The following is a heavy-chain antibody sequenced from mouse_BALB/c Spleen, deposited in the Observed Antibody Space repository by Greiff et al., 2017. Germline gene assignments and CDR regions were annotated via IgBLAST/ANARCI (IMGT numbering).Heavy chain of an antibody. V-gene: IGHV3-6*02. CDR3: ARGRAYYGNYGLAY. Sequence: VQLKQSGPGLVKPSQSLSLTCSVTGYSITSGYYWNWIRQFPGNKLEWMGYISYDGSNNYNPSLKNRISITRDTSKNQFFLKLNSVTTEDTATYYCARGRAYYGNYGLAYWGQGTLVTVSA. CDR2: ISYDGSN. J-gene: IGHJ3*01. D-gene: IGHD2-10*01. CDR1: GYSITSGYY.